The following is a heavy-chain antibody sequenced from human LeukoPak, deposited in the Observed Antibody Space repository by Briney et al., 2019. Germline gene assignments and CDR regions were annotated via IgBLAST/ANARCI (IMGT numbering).Heavy chain of an antibody. D-gene: IGHD3-22*01. V-gene: IGHV1-69*05. CDR2: IIPIFGTA. CDR1: GGTFTNYA. CDR3: ARGYYDSSGYLY. J-gene: IGHJ4*02. Sequence: ASVKVSCKASGGTFTNYAFNWVRQAPGQGLEWMGRIIPIFGTANYAQRFQGRVTITTDESTSTAYMELSSLRSEDTAVYYCARGYYDSSGYLYWGQGTLVTVSS.